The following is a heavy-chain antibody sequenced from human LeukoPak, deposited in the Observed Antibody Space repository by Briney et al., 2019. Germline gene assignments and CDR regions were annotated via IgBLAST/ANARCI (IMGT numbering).Heavy chain of an antibody. Sequence: GESLKISCKGSRYSFTSYWIGWVRQMPGKGLEWMGIIDTRYSPSFQGQVTISADKSISTAYLQWSSLKASDTAMYYCASGPYYGSASSVDYWGRGTLVTVSS. CDR2: IDT. V-gene: IGHV5-51*01. CDR1: RYSFTSYW. D-gene: IGHD3-10*01. J-gene: IGHJ4*02. CDR3: ASGPYYGSASSVDY.